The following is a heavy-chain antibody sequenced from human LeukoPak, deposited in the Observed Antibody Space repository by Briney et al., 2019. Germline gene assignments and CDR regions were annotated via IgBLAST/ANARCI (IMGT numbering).Heavy chain of an antibody. J-gene: IGHJ4*02. V-gene: IGHV1-2*02. CDR1: GYTFTDYF. D-gene: IGHD2-2*01. Sequence: VASVKVSCKASGYTFTDYFVHWVRQAPGQGLEWMGWVYPKTGDTNYAQKFQGRVTTARDASIRTAYMELSRLTSDDTAVYFCARERHCGSTSCPYDYWDQGTLVTVSS. CDR3: ARERHCGSTSCPYDY. CDR2: VYPKTGDT.